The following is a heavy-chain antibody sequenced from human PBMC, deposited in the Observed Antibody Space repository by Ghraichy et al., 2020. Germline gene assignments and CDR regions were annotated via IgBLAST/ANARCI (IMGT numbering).Heavy chain of an antibody. D-gene: IGHD4-17*01. CDR2: INPSGGST. J-gene: IGHJ6*02. V-gene: IGHV1-46*01. CDR3: ARDRSTVTPLPAYGMDV. CDR1: GYTFTSYY. Sequence: ASVKVSCKASGYTFTSYYMHWVRQAPGQGLEWMGIINPSGGSTSYAQKFQGRVTMTRDTSTSTVYMELSSLRSEDTAVYYCARDRSTVTPLPAYGMDVWGQGTTVTVSS.